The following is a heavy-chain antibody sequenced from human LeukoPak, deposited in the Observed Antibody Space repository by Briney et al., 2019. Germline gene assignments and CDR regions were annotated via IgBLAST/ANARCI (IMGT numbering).Heavy chain of an antibody. CDR2: INPNSGGT. Sequence: ASVKVSCKASGYTFTGYYMHWVRQAPGQGLEWMGWINPNSGGTNYAQKFQGRVTMTRDTSTSTAYMELSRLTSDDTAVYYCARDPTNWIDYWGQGTLVTVSS. D-gene: IGHD1-1*01. CDR1: GYTFTGYY. V-gene: IGHV1-2*02. J-gene: IGHJ4*02. CDR3: ARDPTNWIDY.